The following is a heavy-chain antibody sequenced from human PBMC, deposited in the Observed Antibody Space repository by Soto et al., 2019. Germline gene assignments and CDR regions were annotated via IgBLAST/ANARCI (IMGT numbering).Heavy chain of an antibody. CDR2: IYYSGST. D-gene: IGHD3-10*01. J-gene: IGHJ6*02. Sequence: QVQLQESGPGLVKPSQTLSLTCTVSGGSISSGDYYWSWIRQPPGKGLEWIGYIYYSGSTYYNPSLKSRVTISVDTSKNQFSLKLSSVTAADTAVYYCARGRCGEDVGNYYYYGMDVWGQGTTVTVSS. V-gene: IGHV4-30-4*01. CDR3: ARGRCGEDVGNYYYYGMDV. CDR1: GGSISSGDYY.